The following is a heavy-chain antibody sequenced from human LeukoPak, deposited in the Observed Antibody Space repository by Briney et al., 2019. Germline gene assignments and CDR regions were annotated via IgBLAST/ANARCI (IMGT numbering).Heavy chain of an antibody. CDR2: IYYSGST. J-gene: IGHJ4*02. V-gene: IGHV4-39*01. D-gene: IGHD2-15*01. Sequence: SETLSLTCSVSGGAISNSNYYWGWIRLSPGKRMEWIGTIYYSGSTNYNPSLKSRLTISVHTSENQFSMRLSSVTAADTAVYYCARFYCSGGSCHFDYWGQGTLVTVSS. CDR1: GGAISNSNYY. CDR3: ARFYCSGGSCHFDY.